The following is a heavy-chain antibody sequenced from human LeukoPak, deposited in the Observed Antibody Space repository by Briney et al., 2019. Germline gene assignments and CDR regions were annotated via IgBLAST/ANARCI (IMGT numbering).Heavy chain of an antibody. CDR2: IYYSGRT. J-gene: IGHJ6*03. CDR1: GGSMTSYY. D-gene: IGHD3-22*01. Sequence: PSETLSLTCTVSGGSMTSYYWNWIRQPPGKALEWIGNIYYSGRTDYNPSLKSRVTISVDTSEKQFSLNLTSVSAADTAVYFCARDPMIVVVTEDAYYMDVWGKGTTVTVSS. CDR3: ARDPMIVVVTEDAYYMDV. V-gene: IGHV4-59*01.